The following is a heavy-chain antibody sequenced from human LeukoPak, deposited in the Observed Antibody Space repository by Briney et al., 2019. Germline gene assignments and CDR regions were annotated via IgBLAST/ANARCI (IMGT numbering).Heavy chain of an antibody. D-gene: IGHD2/OR15-2a*01. V-gene: IGHV3-30*04. Sequence: PPGGSLRLSCAASGFTFSSYAMHWVRQAPGKGLEWVAVISYDGSNKYYADSVKGRFTISRDNSKNTLYLQMNSLRVDDTAVYYCVTITTFSWGQGTLVTVTS. CDR1: GFTFSSYA. CDR2: ISYDGSNK. CDR3: VTITTFS. J-gene: IGHJ5*02.